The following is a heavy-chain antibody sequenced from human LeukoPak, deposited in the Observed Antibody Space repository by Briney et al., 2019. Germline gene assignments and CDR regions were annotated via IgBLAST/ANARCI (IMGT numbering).Heavy chain of an antibody. D-gene: IGHD2-21*02. V-gene: IGHV4-4*07. CDR3: ARLPGGDSSSVVAFDV. Sequence: SETLSLTCAVSGGSISTYYWSWIRQLAGKGLEWIGRIHTSGTTNYNPSLKSRDTMSVDTSEKQLSLNLRSVTAADTAVYYCARLPGGDSSSVVAFDVWGQGTMVTVSS. J-gene: IGHJ3*01. CDR2: IHTSGTT. CDR1: GGSISTYY.